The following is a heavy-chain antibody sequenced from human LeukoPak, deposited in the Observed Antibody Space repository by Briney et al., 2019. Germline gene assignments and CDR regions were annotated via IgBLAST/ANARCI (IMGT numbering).Heavy chain of an antibody. J-gene: IGHJ6*03. CDR3: ARGRVSSSTWYSTYYYYFYMDV. CDR2: VDHPGST. Sequence: PSETLSLTCTVSGGSISSYYWSWIRQPPGKGLGLIGYVDHPGSTNFNPSLNGRVSISRDTTKNLFSLRLRSVTAADTAVYFCARGRVSSSTWYSTYYYYFYMDVWGKGTTVTVSS. D-gene: IGHD1-1*01. V-gene: IGHV4-59*01. CDR1: GGSISSYY.